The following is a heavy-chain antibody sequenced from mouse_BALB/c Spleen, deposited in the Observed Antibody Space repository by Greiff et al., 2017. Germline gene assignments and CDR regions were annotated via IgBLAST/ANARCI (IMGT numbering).Heavy chain of an antibody. D-gene: IGHD2-2*01. CDR1: GYTFTSYW. V-gene: IGHV1-7*01. J-gene: IGHJ3*01. CDR3: ASHGYGFAY. Sequence: VQRVESGAELAKPGASVKMSCKASGYTFTSYWMHWVKQRPGQGLEWIGYINPSTGYTEYNQKFKDKATLTADKSSSTAYMQLSSLTSEDSAVYYCASHGYGFAYWGQGTLVTVSA. CDR2: INPSTGYT.